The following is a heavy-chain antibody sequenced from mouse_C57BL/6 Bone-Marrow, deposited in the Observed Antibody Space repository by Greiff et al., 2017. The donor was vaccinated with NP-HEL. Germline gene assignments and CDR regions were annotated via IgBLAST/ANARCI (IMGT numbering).Heavy chain of an antibody. CDR3: AREGSRSSFAMDY. V-gene: IGHV5-4*01. J-gene: IGHJ4*01. CDR2: ISDGGSYT. Sequence: EVMLVESGGGLVKPGGSLKLSCAASGFTFSSYAMSWVRQTPEKRLEWVATISDGGSYTYYPDNVKGRFTISRDNAKNNLYLQMSHLKSEDTAMYYCAREGSRSSFAMDYWGQGTSVTVSS. CDR1: GFTFSSYA. D-gene: IGHD1-1*01.